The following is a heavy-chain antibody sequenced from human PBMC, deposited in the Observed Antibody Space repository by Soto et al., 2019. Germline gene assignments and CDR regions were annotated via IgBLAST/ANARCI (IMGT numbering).Heavy chain of an antibody. Sequence: QVQLVQSGAEVKEPGASVQVSCKASGYTLTSCYMHWVRQAPGQGLEWMGVINPSVGSTSYAQKVEGRGTMPRDTSTTTVYMELSSLSFEDQAVYYCTIDPRGFVAIVPYYFDYWVQGPLVSVSS. CDR3: TIDPRGFVAIVPYYFDY. CDR2: INPSVGST. D-gene: IGHD3-10*01. CDR1: GYTLTSCY. J-gene: IGHJ4*02. V-gene: IGHV1-46*01.